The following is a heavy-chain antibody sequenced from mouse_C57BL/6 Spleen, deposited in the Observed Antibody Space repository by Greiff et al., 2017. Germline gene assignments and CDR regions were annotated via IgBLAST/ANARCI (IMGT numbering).Heavy chain of an antibody. D-gene: IGHD1-1*01. CDR3: ASTVVATEAMDY. V-gene: IGHV1-19*01. CDR1: GYTFTDYY. CDR2: INPYNGGT. J-gene: IGHJ4*01. Sequence: DVQLQESGPVLVKPGASVKMSCKASGYTFTDYYMNWVKQSHGKSLEWIGVINPYNGGTSYKQKFKGKATLTVDKSSSTAYMELNSLTSEDSAVYYCASTVVATEAMDYWGQGTSVTVSS.